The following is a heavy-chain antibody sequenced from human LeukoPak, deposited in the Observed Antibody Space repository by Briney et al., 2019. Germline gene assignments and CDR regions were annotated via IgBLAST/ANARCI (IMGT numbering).Heavy chain of an antibody. Sequence: GGSLRLSCAASGFTFSNYWMHWVRQAPGKGLVWVSRINKDGSSTTNADSVKGRFTISIDNAKNTLYLQMNSLRAEDTAVYYCTRDMIRGVVNYWGQGTLVTVSS. CDR1: GFTFSNYW. V-gene: IGHV3-74*01. J-gene: IGHJ4*02. D-gene: IGHD3-10*01. CDR3: TRDMIRGVVNY. CDR2: INKDGSST.